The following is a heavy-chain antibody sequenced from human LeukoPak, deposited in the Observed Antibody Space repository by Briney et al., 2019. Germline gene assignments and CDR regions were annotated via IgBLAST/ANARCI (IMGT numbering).Heavy chain of an antibody. D-gene: IGHD1-26*01. J-gene: IGHJ4*02. CDR1: GFTVSNNY. V-gene: IGHV3-66*01. Sequence: GGSLRLSCAASGFTVSNNYMTWVRQAPGKGLEWVSIIYSGDSTYYADSVKGRFTISRDNSKNTLYLQMNSLRVEGTAVYYCARDIGSYYNYWGQGTLVTVSS. CDR3: ARDIGSYYNY. CDR2: IYSGDST.